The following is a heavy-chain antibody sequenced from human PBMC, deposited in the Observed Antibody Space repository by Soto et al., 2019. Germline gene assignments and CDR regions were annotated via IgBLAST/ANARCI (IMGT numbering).Heavy chain of an antibody. J-gene: IGHJ4*02. CDR1: GGSFSGYY. Sequence: SETLSLTCAVYGGSFSGYYWSWIRQPPGKGLEWIGEINHSGSTNYNPSLKSRVTISVDTSKNQFSLKLSSVTAADTAVYYCARPYGDHVFGYWGQGTLVTVSS. CDR2: INHSGST. V-gene: IGHV4-34*01. D-gene: IGHD4-17*01. CDR3: ARPYGDHVFGY.